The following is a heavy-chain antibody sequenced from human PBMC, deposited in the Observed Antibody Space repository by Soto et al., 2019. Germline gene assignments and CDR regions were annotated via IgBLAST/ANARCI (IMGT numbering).Heavy chain of an antibody. CDR1: GFTFSSYS. D-gene: IGHD3-9*01. V-gene: IGHV3-48*02. CDR2: ISSSSSTI. J-gene: IGHJ3*02. Sequence: GGSLRLSCAASGFTFSSYSMNWVRQAPGKGLEWVSYISSSSSTIYYADSVKGRFTISRDNAKNSLYLQMNSLRDEDTAVYYCARDLLDILTGPHDAFDIWGQGTLVT. CDR3: ARDLLDILTGPHDAFDI.